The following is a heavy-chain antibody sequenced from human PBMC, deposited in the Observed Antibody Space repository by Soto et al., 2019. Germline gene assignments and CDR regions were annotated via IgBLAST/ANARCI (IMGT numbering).Heavy chain of an antibody. CDR3: ARDMRHDYASGRLDY. D-gene: IGHD3-10*01. CDR2: ISYDGKDN. J-gene: IGHJ4*02. Sequence: QAELVESGGGVVQPGASLRLSCVASRFTFSDYPLHWVRQAPGKGLEWVAVISYDGKDNSYSDSVKGRFTISRDNSKSTVYLQMNNLRADDMAVYHCARDMRHDYASGRLDYLGQGTLVTVSS. V-gene: IGHV3-30*04. CDR1: RFTFSDYP.